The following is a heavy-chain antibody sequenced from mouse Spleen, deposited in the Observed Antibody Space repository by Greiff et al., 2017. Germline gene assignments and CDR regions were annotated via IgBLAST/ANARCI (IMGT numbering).Heavy chain of an antibody. J-gene: IGHJ3*01. CDR3: ARGILDYYDGSYGFAY. Sequence: EVQLQQSGPELVKPGASVKISCKASGYSFTGYYMNWVKQSPEKSLEWIGEINPSTGGTTYNQKFKAKATLTVDKSSSTAYMQLKSLTSEDSAVYYCARGILDYYDGSYGFAYWGQGTLVTVSA. CDR2: INPSTGGT. D-gene: IGHD1-1*01. CDR1: GYSFTGYY. V-gene: IGHV1-42*01.